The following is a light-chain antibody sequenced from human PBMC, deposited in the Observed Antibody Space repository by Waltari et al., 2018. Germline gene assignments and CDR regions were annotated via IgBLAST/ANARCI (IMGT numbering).Light chain of an antibody. Sequence: EIVLTQSPGTLSLSPGERATLSCRASQSVSSSYLAWYQQKPGQAPRLLIYDASSRATGIPDRFSGSGSGTDFTLTISRLEPEDFAVYYCQQYGDSPPMTFGQGTKVEIK. CDR3: QQYGDSPPMT. J-gene: IGKJ1*01. V-gene: IGKV3-20*01. CDR1: QSVSSSY. CDR2: DAS.